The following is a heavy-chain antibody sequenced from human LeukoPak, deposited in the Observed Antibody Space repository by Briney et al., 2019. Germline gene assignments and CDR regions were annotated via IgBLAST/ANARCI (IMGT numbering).Heavy chain of an antibody. CDR1: GFTFSNAW. CDR2: IKSKSDGGTT. J-gene: IGHJ3*02. Sequence: GGSLRLSCAASGFTFSNAWMSWVRQAPGKGLEWVGRIKSKSDGGTTDYAAPVKGRFTISRDDSENTLYLQMNSPKTEDTAVYYCTTGDAWELDAFDIWGQGTMVTVSS. D-gene: IGHD1-26*01. V-gene: IGHV3-15*01. CDR3: TTGDAWELDAFDI.